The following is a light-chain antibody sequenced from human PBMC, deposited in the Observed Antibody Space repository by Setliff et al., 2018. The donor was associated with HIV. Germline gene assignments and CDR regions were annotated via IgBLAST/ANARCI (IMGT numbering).Light chain of an antibody. J-gene: IGLJ1*01. V-gene: IGLV1-40*01. CDR1: SSNIGAGYD. Sequence: QSVLTQPPSVSGAPGQRVTISCTGSSSNIGAGYDVHWYQQHPGKAPKLIIFDVNRRPSGVPDRFSGSKSGDTASLTISGLQSEDEADYYCCSYSGTDTYIFGTGTKVTVL. CDR3: CSYSGTDTYI. CDR2: DVN.